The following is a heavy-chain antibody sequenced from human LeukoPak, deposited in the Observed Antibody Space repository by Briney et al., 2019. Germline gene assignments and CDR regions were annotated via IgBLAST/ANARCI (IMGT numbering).Heavy chain of an antibody. D-gene: IGHD3/OR15-3a*01. Sequence: KPSETLSLTRSLSGGSISSYYWSWIRRPPGKGLEWIGYIYYSGSTNYNTSLKSRVTISVDTSKNQFSMKLSSVTAADTALYYWAREGVDPFDIWGQGTMVTVS. CDR3: AREGVDPFDI. J-gene: IGHJ3*02. V-gene: IGHV4-59*01. CDR2: IYYSGST. CDR1: GGSISSYY.